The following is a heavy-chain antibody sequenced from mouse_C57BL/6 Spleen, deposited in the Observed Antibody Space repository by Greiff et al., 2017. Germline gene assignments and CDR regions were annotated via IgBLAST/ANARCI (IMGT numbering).Heavy chain of an antibody. J-gene: IGHJ2*01. Sequence: EVQLVESGGGLVKPGGSLKLSCAASGFTFSSYTMSWVRQTPAKRLEWVATISGGGGNTFSPPSVKGRFPISSDNAKNALYLQMSGLRSEDTTLYYCAREKVYSYDGTGPYYLDYWGQGTTLTVAS. CDR1: GFTFSSYT. CDR3: AREKVYSYDGTGPYYLDY. V-gene: IGHV5-9*01. D-gene: IGHD2-12*01. CDR2: ISGGGGNT.